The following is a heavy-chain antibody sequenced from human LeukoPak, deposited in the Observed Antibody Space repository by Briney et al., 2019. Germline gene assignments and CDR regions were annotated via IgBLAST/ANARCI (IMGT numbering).Heavy chain of an antibody. CDR2: ISGSGGGT. Sequence: GGSLRLSCAASGFTFSNYAMSWVRQAPGKGLEWVSTISGSGGGTYYADSVKGRFTISRDNSKDTLYLQMNSLRAEDTAIYFCAKVRTVVAPVPCSWGQGTLVTVSS. D-gene: IGHD4-23*01. CDR3: AKVRTVVAPVPCS. J-gene: IGHJ5*02. V-gene: IGHV3-23*01. CDR1: GFTFSNYA.